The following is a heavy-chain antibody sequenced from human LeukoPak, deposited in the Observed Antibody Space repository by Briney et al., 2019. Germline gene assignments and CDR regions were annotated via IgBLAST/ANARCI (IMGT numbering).Heavy chain of an antibody. D-gene: IGHD4-17*01. Sequence: ASVTVSFKASGYTFTSYGISWVRQAPGEGGERMGWITPYNLTTHSPQHLHPTLPMTTHTSTSTASLELRSLRSDDTAVYYCARELGYRDYVRWFDPWRQGTLLTVSS. CDR2: ITPYNLTT. J-gene: IGHJ5*02. V-gene: IGHV1-18*01. CDR3: ARELGYRDYVRWFDP. CDR1: GYTFTSYG.